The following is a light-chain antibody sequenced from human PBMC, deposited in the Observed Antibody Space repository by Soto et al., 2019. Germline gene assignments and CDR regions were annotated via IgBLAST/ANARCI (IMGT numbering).Light chain of an antibody. Sequence: EIVLTQSPPTLALSPGERATLSCRASQSVATFLAWYQQRPGQAPRLLIYDASHRATGIPARFSGSGSGTDFTLTISILEPEDFAVYFCQHRTDWPPICTFGQGTKVEIK. CDR1: QSVATF. J-gene: IGKJ2*02. CDR3: QHRTDWPPICT. CDR2: DAS. V-gene: IGKV3-11*01.